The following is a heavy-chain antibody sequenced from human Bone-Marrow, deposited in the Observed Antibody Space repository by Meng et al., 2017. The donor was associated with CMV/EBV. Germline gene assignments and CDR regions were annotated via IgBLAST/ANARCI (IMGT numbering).Heavy chain of an antibody. CDR2: ISSSGSTI. V-gene: IGHV3-11*01. Sequence: GGSLRLSCAASGFTFSDYYMSWIRQAPGKGLEWVSYISSSGSTIYYADSVKGRFTISRDNAKNSLYLQMNSLRAEDTAVYYCARTRAYYYYYYGMDVWGQGTTVTVYS. CDR1: GFTFSDYY. J-gene: IGHJ6*02. CDR3: ARTRAYYYYYYGMDV.